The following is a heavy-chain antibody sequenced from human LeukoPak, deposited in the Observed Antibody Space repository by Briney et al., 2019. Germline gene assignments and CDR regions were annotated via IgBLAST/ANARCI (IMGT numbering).Heavy chain of an antibody. J-gene: IGHJ4*02. D-gene: IGHD5-12*01. Sequence: PSETLSLTCTVSGGSISSYFWSWVRQPAGKGLEWIGYINYSGSTNYNPSLKSRVTISVDTSKNQFSLKLASVTTADTAVYYCARDRWLGYWGQGTLVTVSS. CDR3: ARDRWLGY. CDR2: INYSGST. V-gene: IGHV4-59*01. CDR1: GGSISSYF.